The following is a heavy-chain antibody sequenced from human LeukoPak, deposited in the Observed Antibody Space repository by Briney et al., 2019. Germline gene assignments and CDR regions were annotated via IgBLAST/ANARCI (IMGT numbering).Heavy chain of an antibody. Sequence: GGSLRLSCAASGFTFSSYAMSWVRQAPGKGLEWVSAISGSGGSTYYADSVKGRFTISRDNSKNTLYLQMNSLRAEDTAVYYCARGPHGYCSSTSCYSSFDYWGQGTLVTVSS. CDR1: GFTFSSYA. D-gene: IGHD2-2*03. V-gene: IGHV3-23*01. CDR3: ARGPHGYCSSTSCYSSFDY. CDR2: ISGSGGST. J-gene: IGHJ4*02.